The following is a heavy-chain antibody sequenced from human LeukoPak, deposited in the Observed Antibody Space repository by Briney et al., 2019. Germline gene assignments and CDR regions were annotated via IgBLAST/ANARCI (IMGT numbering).Heavy chain of an antibody. CDR1: GFTFSSYE. Sequence: PGGSLRLSCAASGFTFSSYEMNWVRQAPGKGLEWVSYISSSGSTIYYADSVKGRSTISRDNAKNSLYLQMNSLRAEDTAVYYCARDGAYGSSWVWFDPWGQGTLVTVSS. J-gene: IGHJ5*02. CDR3: ARDGAYGSSWVWFDP. V-gene: IGHV3-48*03. D-gene: IGHD6-13*01. CDR2: ISSSGSTI.